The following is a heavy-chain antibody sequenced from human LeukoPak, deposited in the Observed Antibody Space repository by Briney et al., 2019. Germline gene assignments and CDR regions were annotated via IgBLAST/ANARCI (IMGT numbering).Heavy chain of an antibody. Sequence: PSETLSLTCTVSGGSISGYYWSWIRRPPGKGLEYIGYIHYSGSTNYNPSLKSRVTISLDTSKNLFSLKLNSVTAADTAVYYCARTADGSGYYGIGYWGQGTLVTVSS. D-gene: IGHD3-22*01. V-gene: IGHV4-59*01. CDR3: ARTADGSGYYGIGY. CDR1: GGSISGYY. CDR2: IHYSGST. J-gene: IGHJ4*02.